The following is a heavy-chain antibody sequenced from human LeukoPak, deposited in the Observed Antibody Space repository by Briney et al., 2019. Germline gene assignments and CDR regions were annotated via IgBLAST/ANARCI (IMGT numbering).Heavy chain of an antibody. D-gene: IGHD5-24*01. J-gene: IGHJ4*02. V-gene: IGHV1-2*02. CDR3: ARPAEMATRKVYYFDY. Sequence: ASVKVSCKASGYTFTGYYMHWVRQAPGQGLEWMGWINPNSDGTNYAQKFQGRVTMTRDTSISTAYMELSRLRSDDTAVYYCARPAEMATRKVYYFDYWGQGTLVTVSS. CDR2: INPNSDGT. CDR1: GYTFTGYY.